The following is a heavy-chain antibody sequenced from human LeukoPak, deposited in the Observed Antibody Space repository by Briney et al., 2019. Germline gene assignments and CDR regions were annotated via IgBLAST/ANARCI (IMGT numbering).Heavy chain of an antibody. CDR3: ARDDYYSMGV. J-gene: IGHJ6*02. CDR2: ISGGSYTK. Sequence: GGSLRLSCEASGFTLSNCNMNWVRQAPGKGLEWVSYISGGSYTKYYADSVKGRFTISRDNAKNSLYLQVNSLRDEDTAVYYCARDDYYSMGVWGQGTTVTVSS. V-gene: IGHV3-48*02. CDR1: GFTLSNCN.